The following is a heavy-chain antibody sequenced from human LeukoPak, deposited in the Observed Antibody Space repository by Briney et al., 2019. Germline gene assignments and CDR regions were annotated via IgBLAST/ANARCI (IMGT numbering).Heavy chain of an antibody. V-gene: IGHV1-18*01. CDR2: ISVYNGNT. D-gene: IGHD6-19*01. Sequence: ASVKVSCKASGYTFTNFGISWVRQAPGQGLEWMGWISVYNGNTNYAEKVQGRVTMTADTSTRTAYMELRSLRTDDTAVYYCARAGGWAREDYKGEAFDIWGQGTKVTVSS. J-gene: IGHJ3*02. CDR3: ARAGGWAREDYKGEAFDI. CDR1: GYTFTNFG.